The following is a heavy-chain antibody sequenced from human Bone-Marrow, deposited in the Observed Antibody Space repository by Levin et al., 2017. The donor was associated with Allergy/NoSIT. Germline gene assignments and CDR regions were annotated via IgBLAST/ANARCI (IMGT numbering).Heavy chain of an antibody. V-gene: IGHV4-59*01. J-gene: IGHJ6*02. D-gene: IGHD5-12*01. CDR1: GGSISSYH. Sequence: SQTLSLTCTVSGGSISSYHWSWIRQPPGKGLEWIGYIYDSSGSTNYNPSLKSRVTISVDTSKNQFSLKLSSVTAADTAVYYCARDRAIVTTDAIYYYGMDVWGQGTTVTVSS. CDR2: IYDSSGST. CDR3: ARDRAIVTTDAIYYYGMDV.